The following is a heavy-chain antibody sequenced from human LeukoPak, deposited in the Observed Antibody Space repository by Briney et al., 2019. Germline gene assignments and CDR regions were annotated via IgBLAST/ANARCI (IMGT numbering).Heavy chain of an antibody. J-gene: IGHJ6*03. CDR3: ARDSIYYYYMDV. CDR1: GFTFSSYW. D-gene: IGHD2/OR15-2a*01. CDR2: INSDGSST. V-gene: IGHV3-74*01. Sequence: GGSLRLSCAASGFTFSSYWMHWVRQAPGKGLVWVSRINSDGSSTSYADSVKGRFTISRDNAKNSLYLQMNSLRAEDTAVYYCARDSIYYYYMDVWGKGTTVTVSS.